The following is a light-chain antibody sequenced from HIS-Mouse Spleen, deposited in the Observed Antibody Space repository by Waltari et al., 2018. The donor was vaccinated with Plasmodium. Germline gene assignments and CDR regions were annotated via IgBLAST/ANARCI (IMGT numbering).Light chain of an antibody. V-gene: IGLV2-8*01. CDR3: SSYAGSNNLV. CDR2: EAS. J-gene: IGLJ2*01. Sequence: QSALTQPPSASRSPGQSVTLSCTGTSSDVGGYNYVSWYQQHPGKAPKLMLYEASKRPSGVPDRFSGSKSGNTASLTVSGLQAEDEADYYCSSYAGSNNLVFGGGTKLTVL. CDR1: SSDVGGYNY.